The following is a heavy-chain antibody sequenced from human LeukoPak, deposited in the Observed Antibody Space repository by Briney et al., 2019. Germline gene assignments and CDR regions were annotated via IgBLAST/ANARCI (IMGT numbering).Heavy chain of an antibody. D-gene: IGHD7-27*01. Sequence: ASVKVSCKASGYTFTGYYIHWVRQAPGQGLEWMGRISPNSGGTNYAQKFQDRVTMTRDTSISTAYMELSRLRSDDTAVHYCAREVAGDQWDYWGQGALVTVSS. CDR3: AREVAGDQWDY. V-gene: IGHV1-2*06. J-gene: IGHJ4*02. CDR1: GYTFTGYY. CDR2: ISPNSGGT.